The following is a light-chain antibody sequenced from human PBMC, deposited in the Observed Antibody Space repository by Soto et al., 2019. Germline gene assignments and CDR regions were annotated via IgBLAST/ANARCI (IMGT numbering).Light chain of an antibody. CDR2: GAS. Sequence: AIQMTQSPSSLSASGGDRVNITCRASRYIRSDLSWYQQRPGQAPKVLIYGASSSQSGVPSRFSGSGYGTDFTLSISSLQPEDFATYFCLQDYNYPWTFGQGTKLDIK. J-gene: IGKJ1*01. CDR3: LQDYNYPWT. V-gene: IGKV1-6*01. CDR1: RYIRSD.